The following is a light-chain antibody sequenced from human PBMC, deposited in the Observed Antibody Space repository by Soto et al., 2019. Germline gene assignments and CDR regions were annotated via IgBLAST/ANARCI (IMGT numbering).Light chain of an antibody. CDR2: EVS. V-gene: IGLV2-14*01. CDR3: GSYTSTDNQFV. Sequence: QSLLSHPSSVCWSPGHSITISCTGTSTDVGGYNYVSWYQHHPGKGPKLIIYEVSNRPSGVSDRFSGSKSGNKASLIISNLEAEDESDYYCGSYTSTDNQFVFGTGTKVTAL. CDR1: STDVGGYNY. J-gene: IGLJ1*01.